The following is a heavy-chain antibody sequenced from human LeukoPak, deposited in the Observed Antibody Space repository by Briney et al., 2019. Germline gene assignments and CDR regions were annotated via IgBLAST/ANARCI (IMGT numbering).Heavy chain of an antibody. J-gene: IGHJ4*02. CDR1: GFTFSSYN. D-gene: IGHD3-16*02. CDR2: ISTSSSYI. Sequence: GGSLRLSCAASGFTFSSYNMNWVRQAPGKGLEWVSSISTSSSYIYYADSVKGRFTISRDNAKNSLYLQMNSLRAEDTAVYYCARGNLYYDYVWGSYRYFDYWGQGTLVTVSS. V-gene: IGHV3-21*01. CDR3: ARGNLYYDYVWGSYRYFDY.